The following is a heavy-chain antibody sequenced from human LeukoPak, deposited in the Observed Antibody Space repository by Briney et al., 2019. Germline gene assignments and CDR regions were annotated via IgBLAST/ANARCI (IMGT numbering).Heavy chain of an antibody. Sequence: SETLSLPCSVWGGSMWGYYWSWMGQPPWIVLPWIGFICPFGSTKYNPSPKSRVTISGDMSRMQFSLKLSSVTTADTAVYFCARQGGYCSASRCPGGFHYMDVWGKGTTVAVSS. CDR2: ICPFGST. J-gene: IGHJ6*03. CDR1: GGSMWGYY. D-gene: IGHD2-15*01. V-gene: IGHV4-4*09. CDR3: ARQGGYCSASRCPGGFHYMDV.